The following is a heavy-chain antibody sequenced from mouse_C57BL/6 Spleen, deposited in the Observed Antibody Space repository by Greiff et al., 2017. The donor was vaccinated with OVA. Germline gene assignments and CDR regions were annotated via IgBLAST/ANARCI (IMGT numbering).Heavy chain of an antibody. D-gene: IGHD1-1*01. CDR3: ARDFPYYYGSSYGYFDV. CDR1: GFTFSSYA. Sequence: EVKLMESGGGLVKPGGSLKLSCAASGFTFSSYAMSWVRQTPEKRLEWVATISDGGSYTYYPDNVKGRFTISRDNAKNNLYLQMSHLKSEDTAMYYCARDFPYYYGSSYGYFDVWGTGTTVTVSS. CDR2: ISDGGSYT. J-gene: IGHJ1*03. V-gene: IGHV5-4*01.